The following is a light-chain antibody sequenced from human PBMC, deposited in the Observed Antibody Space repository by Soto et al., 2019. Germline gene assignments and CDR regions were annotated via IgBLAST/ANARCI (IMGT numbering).Light chain of an antibody. Sequence: QSALTQPASVSGSPGQSITISCTGTSSDVGSYNLVSWYQQHPGKAPKLMIYEVSKRPSGVSNRFSGSKSGNTASLTISGLQADDEADYYCCSYAGSTWVFGGGTKVTVL. CDR2: EVS. CDR1: SSDVGSYNL. J-gene: IGLJ3*02. V-gene: IGLV2-23*02. CDR3: CSYAGSTWV.